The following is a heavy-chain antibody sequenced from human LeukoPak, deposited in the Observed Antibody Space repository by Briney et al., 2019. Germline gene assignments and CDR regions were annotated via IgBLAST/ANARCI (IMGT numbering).Heavy chain of an antibody. D-gene: IGHD3-3*01. J-gene: IGHJ4*02. V-gene: IGHV3-7*01. CDR3: ARAHEERRYDFWSGYHTKSLYYFDY. CDR2: IKEDGSEK. CDR1: GFTFSRYW. Sequence: PGGSLRLSCAASGFTFSRYWMSWVRQAPGKGLEWVANIKEDGSEKDYVDSVKGRFTISRDNAKNSLYLQMNSLRDEDTAVYYCARAHEERRYDFWSGYHTKSLYYFDYWGQGTLVTVSS.